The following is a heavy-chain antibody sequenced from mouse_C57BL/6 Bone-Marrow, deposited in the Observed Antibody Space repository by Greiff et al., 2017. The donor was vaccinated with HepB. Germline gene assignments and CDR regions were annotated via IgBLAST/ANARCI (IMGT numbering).Heavy chain of an antibody. J-gene: IGHJ3*01. Sequence: QVQLQQPGAELVRPGTSVKLSCKASGYTFTSYWMHWVKQRPGQGLEWIGVIDPSDSYTNYNQKFKGKATLTVDTSSSTAYMQLSSLTSEDSAVYYCARIDGYGAWFAYWGQGTLVTVSA. D-gene: IGHD2-2*01. V-gene: IGHV1-59*01. CDR2: IDPSDSYT. CDR1: GYTFTSYW. CDR3: ARIDGYGAWFAY.